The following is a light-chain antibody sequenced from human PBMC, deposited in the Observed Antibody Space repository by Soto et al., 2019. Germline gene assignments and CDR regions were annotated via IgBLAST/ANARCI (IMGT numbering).Light chain of an antibody. CDR2: DAS. V-gene: IGKV1-5*01. Sequence: DIHINQSPATLSASVGDRVTITCRASQSISSWLAWYQQKPGKAPKLLIYDASSLESGVPSRFSGSGSGTEFTLTISSLQPDDFATYYCQQYNSYPLTFGGGTKVDIK. CDR1: QSISSW. CDR3: QQYNSYPLT. J-gene: IGKJ4*01.